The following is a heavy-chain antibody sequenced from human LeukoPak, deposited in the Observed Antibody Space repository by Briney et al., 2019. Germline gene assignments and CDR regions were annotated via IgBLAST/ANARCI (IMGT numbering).Heavy chain of an antibody. CDR2: ISTSSSYI. Sequence: GGSLRLSCAASGFTFSRNSMNWVRQAPGKGLEWVSSISTSSSYIHYADSVKGRFTISRDNAKKSLYLQMNSLRAEDTAVYYCARVQIFDVVVVAALDYWGQGTLVTVSS. V-gene: IGHV3-21*01. J-gene: IGHJ4*02. CDR3: ARVQIFDVVVVAALDY. D-gene: IGHD2-15*01. CDR1: GFTFSRNS.